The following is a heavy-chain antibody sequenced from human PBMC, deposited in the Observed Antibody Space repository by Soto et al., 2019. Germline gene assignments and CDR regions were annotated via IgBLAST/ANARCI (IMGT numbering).Heavy chain of an antibody. CDR1: GGTFSGYY. V-gene: IGHV4-34*01. Sequence: ETLSLTCAVYGGTFSGYYWTWIRQTPGKGLEWIGEVIHSGSTNYNPSLKIRVTISVDTSKNQFSLKVSSVTAADTAVFYCARGGGYCGGGSCYDDYWGQGAPVTVSS. D-gene: IGHD2-15*01. CDR2: VIHSGST. CDR3: ARGGGYCGGGSCYDDY. J-gene: IGHJ4*02.